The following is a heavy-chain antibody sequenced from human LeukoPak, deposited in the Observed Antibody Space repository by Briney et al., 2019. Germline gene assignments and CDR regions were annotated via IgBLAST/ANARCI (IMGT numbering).Heavy chain of an antibody. CDR1: GGTFSSYA. D-gene: IGHD3-22*01. CDR2: IIPIFGTA. J-gene: IGHJ4*02. Sequence: SVKVSCKASGGTFSSYAISWVRQAPGQGLEWMGGIIPIFGTANYAQKFQGRATITADKSTSTAYMELSSLRSEDTAVYYCARAVGYYYDSSLDYWGQGTLVTVSS. V-gene: IGHV1-69*06. CDR3: ARAVGYYYDSSLDY.